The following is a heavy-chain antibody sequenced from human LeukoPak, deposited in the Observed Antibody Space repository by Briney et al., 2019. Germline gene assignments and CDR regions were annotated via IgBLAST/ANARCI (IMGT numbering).Heavy chain of an antibody. V-gene: IGHV3-64D*09. Sequence: GGSLRLSCSASGFTFSSYAMHSVRQAPGKGLEYVSAISSNGGSTYYADSVKGRFTISRDNSKNTLYLQMSSLRAEDTAVYYCVKDYNWNIFHYWGQGTLVTVSS. CDR1: GFTFSSYA. D-gene: IGHD1/OR15-1a*01. CDR2: ISSNGGST. J-gene: IGHJ4*02. CDR3: VKDYNWNIFHY.